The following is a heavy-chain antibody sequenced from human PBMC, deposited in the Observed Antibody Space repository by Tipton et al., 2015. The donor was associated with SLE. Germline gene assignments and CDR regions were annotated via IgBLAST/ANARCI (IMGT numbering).Heavy chain of an antibody. J-gene: IGHJ3*02. CDR1: GGSFSGYY. D-gene: IGHD3-10*01. V-gene: IGHV4-4*09. Sequence: TLSLTCAVYGGSFSGYYWSWIRQPPGKGLEWIGYIYTSGSTNYNPSLKSRVTISVDTSKNQFSLKLSSVTAADTAVYYCARVLSQYYYGSGSYWEAFDIWGQGTMVTVSS. CDR3: ARVLSQYYYGSGSYWEAFDI. CDR2: IYTSGST.